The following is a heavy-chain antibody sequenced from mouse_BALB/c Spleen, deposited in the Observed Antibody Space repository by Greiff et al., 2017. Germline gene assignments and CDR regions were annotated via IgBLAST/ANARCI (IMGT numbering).Heavy chain of an antibody. V-gene: IGHV5-17*02. CDR1: GFTFSSFG. CDR2: ISSGSSTI. CDR3: ARGYFDY. J-gene: IGHJ2*01. Sequence: EVKLVESGGGLVQPGGSRKLSCAASGFTFSSFGMHWVRQAPEKGLEWVAYISSGSSTIYYADTVKGRFTISRDNPKNTLFLQMTSLRSEDTAMYYCARGYFDYWGQGTTRTVSS.